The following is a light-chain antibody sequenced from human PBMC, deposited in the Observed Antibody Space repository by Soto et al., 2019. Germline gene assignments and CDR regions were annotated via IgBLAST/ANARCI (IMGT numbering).Light chain of an antibody. CDR3: QSYDSSLSAHVV. V-gene: IGLV1-40*01. CDR2: GNN. CDR1: SSNIGAGYD. Sequence: QSVLTQPPSVSGAPGQRVTISCTGSSSNIGAGYDVHWYQQLPGTAPKLLIYGNNNRPSGVTDRFSGSKSGTSASLAITGLQAEDEADYYCQSYDSSLSAHVVFGGGTKLTVL. J-gene: IGLJ2*01.